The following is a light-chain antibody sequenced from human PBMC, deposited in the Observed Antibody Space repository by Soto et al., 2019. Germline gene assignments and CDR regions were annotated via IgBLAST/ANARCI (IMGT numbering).Light chain of an antibody. J-gene: IGKJ1*01. CDR3: QQYATFSGT. V-gene: IGKV1-5*01. CDR1: QSVSGW. CDR2: DAS. Sequence: DIQMTQSPSALSSSVGERVTITCRASQSVSGWLAWYQQKPGEAPKLLIYDASALPRGVPSRFSGSGSGTKFTLTIASLQPDDFATYYCQQYATFSGTFGPGSKVDI.